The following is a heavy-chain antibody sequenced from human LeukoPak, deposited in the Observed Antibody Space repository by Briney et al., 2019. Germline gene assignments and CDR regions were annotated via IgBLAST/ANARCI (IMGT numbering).Heavy chain of an antibody. J-gene: IGHJ4*02. D-gene: IGHD5-12*01. CDR3: ARDVGGYDDY. V-gene: IGHV1-69*13. CDR1: GATFSTHA. CDR2: IIPIFGTA. Sequence: SVKVSCKASGATFSTHAFSWVRQAPGQGLEWMGGIIPIFGTANYAQKFQGRVTITADESTSTAYMELSSLRSEDTAVYYCARDVGGYDDYWGQGTLVTVSS.